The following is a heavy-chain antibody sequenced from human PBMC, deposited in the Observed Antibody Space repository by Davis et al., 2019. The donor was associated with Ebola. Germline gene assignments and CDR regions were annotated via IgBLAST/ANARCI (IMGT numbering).Heavy chain of an antibody. D-gene: IGHD3-22*01. CDR1: GYTFTSYG. V-gene: IGHV1-18*04. CDR2: ISAYNGNT. J-gene: IGHJ4*02. CDR3: ARSYYYDTSGNSLPYFDY. Sequence: AASVKVSCKASGYTFTSYGISWVRQAPGQGLEWMGWISAYNGNTNYAQKLQGRVTMTTDTSTSTAYMELRSLRSDDTAVYYCARSYYYDTSGNSLPYFDYWGQGTLVTVSS.